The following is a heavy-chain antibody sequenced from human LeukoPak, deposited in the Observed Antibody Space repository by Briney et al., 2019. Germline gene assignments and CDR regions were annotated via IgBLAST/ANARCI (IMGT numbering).Heavy chain of an antibody. V-gene: IGHV1-18*01. J-gene: IGHJ5*02. CDR3: ARDRLLRYFDWLLYKANWFDP. CDR2: ISAYNGNT. D-gene: IGHD3-9*01. CDR1: GYTFTSYG. Sequence: ASVKVSCKASGYTFTSYGISWVRQAPGQGLEWMRWISAYNGNTNYAQKLQGRVTMTTDTSTSTAYMELRSLRSDDTAVYYCARDRLLRYFDWLLYKANWFDPWGQGTLVTVSS.